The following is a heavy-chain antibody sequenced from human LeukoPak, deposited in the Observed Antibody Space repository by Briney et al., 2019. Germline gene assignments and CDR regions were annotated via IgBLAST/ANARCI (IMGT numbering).Heavy chain of an antibody. Sequence: DSVKGRFTISRDNAKNSLYLQMNSLRAEDTAIYYCARVGNKLLAAYYFDSWGQGTLVTVSS. J-gene: IGHJ4*02. CDR3: ARVGNKLLAAYYFDS. D-gene: IGHD2-21*02. V-gene: IGHV3-7*03.